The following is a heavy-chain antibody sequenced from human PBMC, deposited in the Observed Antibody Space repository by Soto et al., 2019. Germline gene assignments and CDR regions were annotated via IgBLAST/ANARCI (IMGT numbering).Heavy chain of an antibody. CDR3: AKSGREWLLRYGMDV. D-gene: IGHD3-3*01. J-gene: IGHJ6*02. CDR2: ISGSGGST. CDR1: GFTFSSYA. V-gene: IGHV3-23*01. Sequence: HPGGSLRLSCAASGFTFSSYAMSWVRQAPGKGLEWVSAISGSGGSTYYADSVKGRFTISRDNSKNTLYLQMNSLRAEDTAVYYCAKSGREWLLRYGMDVWGQGTTVTVSS.